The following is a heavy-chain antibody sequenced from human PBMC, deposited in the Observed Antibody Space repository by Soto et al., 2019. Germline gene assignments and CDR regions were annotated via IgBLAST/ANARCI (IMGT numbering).Heavy chain of an antibody. Sequence: PVGSLRLSCTSSGFTLRSSAIHWVRQAPGKGLEAVAFTWHDGSNKYYADSVKVRFTASRDSSNDVLYLQMDNLRAAETAVYYCARDIXGSIDXWGQGTLVTVYS. J-gene: IGHJ4*02. D-gene: IGHD3-16*01. V-gene: IGHV3-30*02. CDR1: GFTLRSSA. CDR2: TWHDGSNK. CDR3: ARDIXGSIDX.